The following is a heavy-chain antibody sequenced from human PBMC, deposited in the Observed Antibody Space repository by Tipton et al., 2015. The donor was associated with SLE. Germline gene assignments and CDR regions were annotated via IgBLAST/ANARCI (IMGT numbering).Heavy chain of an antibody. V-gene: IGHV3-53*05. CDR3: ATTVTTWGAFDI. CDR1: GFTFSDYY. CDR2: TYRGGSR. D-gene: IGHD4-17*01. Sequence: SLRLSCAASGFTFSDYYMSWVRQTPGKGLEWVSVTYRGGSRYLADAVKGRFTVSRDNSKNTLYLQMDILRADDTAVYYCATTVTTWGAFDIWGQGTTVTVSS. J-gene: IGHJ3*02.